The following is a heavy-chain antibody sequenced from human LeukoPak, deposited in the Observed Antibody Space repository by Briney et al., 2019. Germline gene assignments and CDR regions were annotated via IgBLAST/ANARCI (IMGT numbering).Heavy chain of an antibody. CDR1: GFTVSSNY. D-gene: IGHD6-13*01. J-gene: IGHJ4*02. CDR2: IYSGGDT. CDR3: TRGAGSTWYSDY. V-gene: IGHV3-66*02. Sequence: GGSLRLSCAASGFTVSSNYMNWVRLAPGKGLEWVSIIYSGGDTYYADSVKGRFTISRDNSKNTLYLQMNSLRAEDTAVYYCTRGAGSTWYSDYWGQGTLITVSS.